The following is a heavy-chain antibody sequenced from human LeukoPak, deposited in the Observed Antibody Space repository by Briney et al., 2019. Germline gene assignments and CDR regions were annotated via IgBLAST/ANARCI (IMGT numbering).Heavy chain of an antibody. CDR3: AKAGLYQQVYYMDV. D-gene: IGHD6-13*01. CDR1: GYTFTNYG. CDR2: INTNTGNP. V-gene: IGHV7-4-1*02. J-gene: IGHJ6*03. Sequence: ASVNVSCKASGYTFTNYGMNWVRQAPGQGLEWMGWINTNTGNPTYAQGFTGRFVFSLDTSVSTAYLQISSLKADDTAVYYCAKAGLYQQVYYMDVWGKGTTVTVSS.